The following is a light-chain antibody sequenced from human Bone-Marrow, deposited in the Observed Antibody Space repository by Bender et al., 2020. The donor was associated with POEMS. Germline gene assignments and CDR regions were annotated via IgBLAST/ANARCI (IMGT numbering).Light chain of an antibody. J-gene: IGLJ2*01. CDR1: SSDVGAYNF. CDR3: SSYTSRNTPV. CDR2: DVS. Sequence: QSALTQPASVSGSPGQSVTISCTGTSSDVGAYNFVSWYRQHPGKAPKLMIYDVSHRPSGVSNRFSGSKSGNTASLTISGLQAEDEADYYCSSYTSRNTPVFGGGTKLTVL. V-gene: IGLV2-14*01.